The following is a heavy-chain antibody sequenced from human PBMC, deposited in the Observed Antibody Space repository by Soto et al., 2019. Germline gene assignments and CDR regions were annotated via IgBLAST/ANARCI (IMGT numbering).Heavy chain of an antibody. J-gene: IGHJ6*02. V-gene: IGHV4-34*01. Sequence: QVQLQQWGAGLLKPSETLSLTCAVYGGSFSGYYWSWIRQPPGKGLEWIGEINHSGSTNYNPSLKSRVTISVDTSKNQFSLKLSSVTAADTAVYYCARVEMATIPGDYYYGMDVWGQGTTVTVSS. D-gene: IGHD5-12*01. CDR2: INHSGST. CDR3: ARVEMATIPGDYYYGMDV. CDR1: GGSFSGYY.